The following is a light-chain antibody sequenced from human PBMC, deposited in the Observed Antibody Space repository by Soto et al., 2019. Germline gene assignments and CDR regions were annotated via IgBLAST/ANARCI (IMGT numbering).Light chain of an antibody. J-gene: IGLJ3*02. CDR3: SSYTSSSTWV. CDR2: EVS. Sequence: QSVLTQPASVSGSPGQSITISCTGTSSDVGGYKYVSWYQQHPDKAPKLMLYEVSNRPSGVSNRFSGSKSGNTASLTISGLQAEDEADYYRSSYTSSSTWVFGGGTQLTVL. CDR1: SSDVGGYKY. V-gene: IGLV2-14*01.